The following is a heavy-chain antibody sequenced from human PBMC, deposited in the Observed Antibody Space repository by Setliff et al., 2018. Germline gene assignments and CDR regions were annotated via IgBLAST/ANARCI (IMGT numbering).Heavy chain of an antibody. D-gene: IGHD6-19*01. J-gene: IGHJ1*01. CDR3: ARDPWQWLTTFTSAEYFQH. CDR1: GGTFSSYA. CDR2: IIPIFGTA. V-gene: IGHV1-69*06. Sequence: GASVKVSCKASGGTFSSYAISWVRQAPGQGLEWMGRIIPIFGTANYAQKFQGRVTITADKSTSTAYMALSSLRSEDTAVYYCARDPWQWLTTFTSAEYFQHWGQGTLVTVSS.